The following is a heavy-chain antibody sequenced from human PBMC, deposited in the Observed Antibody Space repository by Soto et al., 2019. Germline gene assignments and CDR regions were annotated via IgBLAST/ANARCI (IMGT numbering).Heavy chain of an antibody. D-gene: IGHD3-10*01. CDR1: GGSISSSSYY. J-gene: IGHJ5*02. CDR3: ARQGYYGSGRLNWFDP. CDR2: IDHSGST. Sequence: QLQLQESGPGLVKPSETLSLTCTVSGGSISSSSYYWGWIRQPPGKGLEWIGSIDHSGSTYYNPSLRSRFTISGDTSKNQFSLKLSSVTAADTAVYYCARQGYYGSGRLNWFDPWGQGTLVTVSS. V-gene: IGHV4-39*01.